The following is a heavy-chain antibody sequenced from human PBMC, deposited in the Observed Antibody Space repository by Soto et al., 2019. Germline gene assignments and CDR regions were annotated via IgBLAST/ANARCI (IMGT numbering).Heavy chain of an antibody. Sequence: SETLSLTCAVYGGSFSGYYWSWIRQPPGKGLEWIGEINHSGSTNYNPSLKSRVTISVDTSKNQFSLKLSSVNAAETAVYYCARARYSWFDYWGQGTLVTVSS. CDR1: GGSFSGYY. CDR2: INHSGST. J-gene: IGHJ4*02. D-gene: IGHD4-4*01. V-gene: IGHV4-34*01. CDR3: ARARYSWFDY.